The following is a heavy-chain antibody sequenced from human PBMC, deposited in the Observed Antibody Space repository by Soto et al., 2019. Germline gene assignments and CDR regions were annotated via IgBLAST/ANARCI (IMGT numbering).Heavy chain of an antibody. CDR2: IYYSGNT. Sequence: QVQLQESGPGLVKPSQTLSLTCTVSGGSISSGGYYWSWIRQHPGKGREGIGYIYYSGNTYYNPSLKSRVTISVDTSKNQFSLKLSSVTAADTAVYYCARKVPTPPYFDYWGQGTLVTVSS. CDR1: GGSISSGGYY. V-gene: IGHV4-31*03. CDR3: ARKVPTPPYFDY. J-gene: IGHJ4*02.